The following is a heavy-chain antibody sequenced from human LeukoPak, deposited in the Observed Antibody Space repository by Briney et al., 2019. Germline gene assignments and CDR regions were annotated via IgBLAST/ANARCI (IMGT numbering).Heavy chain of an antibody. D-gene: IGHD4-17*01. J-gene: IGHJ4*02. CDR3: ARPMTTVTTFDY. CDR2: ISWNSGSI. Sequence: QPGGSLRLSCAASGFTFDDYAMHWVRQAPGKGLEWVSGISWNSGSIGYADSVKGRFTISRDNAKNTLYLQMNSLRAEDTAVYYCARPMTTVTTFDYWGQGTLVTVSS. V-gene: IGHV3-9*01. CDR1: GFTFDDYA.